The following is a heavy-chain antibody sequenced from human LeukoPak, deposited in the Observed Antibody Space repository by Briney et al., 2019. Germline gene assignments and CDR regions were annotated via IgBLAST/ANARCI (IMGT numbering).Heavy chain of an antibody. CDR1: GYTFTGYY. D-gene: IGHD3-3*01. J-gene: IGHJ5*02. CDR2: INPNSGGT. V-gene: IGHV1-2*06. Sequence: ASVKVSCKASGYTFTGYYMHWVRQAPGQGLEWMGRINPNSGGTNYAQKFQGRVTMTRDTSISPAYMELSRLRSDDTAVYYCARVFRPIFPPGGNWFDPWGQGTLVTVSS. CDR3: ARVFRPIFPPGGNWFDP.